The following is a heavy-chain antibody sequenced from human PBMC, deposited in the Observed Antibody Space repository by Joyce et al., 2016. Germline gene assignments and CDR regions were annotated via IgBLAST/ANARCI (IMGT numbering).Heavy chain of an antibody. Sequence: QVQLVESGGGVVQPGRSLRLSCAASGFTFRSNAMHWVRQAPGKGREWVAFISYDANTIDYGDSVRGRFTISRDNSKNTVYLQMNSLRAEDTAVYYCAKDRATNWSLDYWGQGTLVTVSS. V-gene: IGHV3-30*18. D-gene: IGHD1-1*01. CDR3: AKDRATNWSLDY. CDR2: ISYDANTI. CDR1: GFTFRSNA. J-gene: IGHJ4*02.